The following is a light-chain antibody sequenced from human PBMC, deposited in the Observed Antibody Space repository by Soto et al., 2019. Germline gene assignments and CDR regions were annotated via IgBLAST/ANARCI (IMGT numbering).Light chain of an antibody. CDR2: DAS. CDR1: SSDVGSHKL. J-gene: IGLJ1*01. V-gene: IGLV2-23*01. CDR3: CSNAGGSTYV. Sequence: QSALTQPASVSGSPGQSITISCTGTSSDVGSHKLVSWYQQYPGKAPKLIIFDASKRPSGISNRFSGSKSGSTASLTISGPQAEEEADYYCCSNAGGSTYVFGTGTKVTVL.